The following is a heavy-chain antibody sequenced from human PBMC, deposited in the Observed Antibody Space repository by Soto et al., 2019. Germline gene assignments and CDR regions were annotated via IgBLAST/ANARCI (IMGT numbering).Heavy chain of an antibody. J-gene: IGHJ6*02. Sequence: GASVKVSCKASGYTFTSYYMHWVRQAPGQGLEWMGIINPSGGSTSYAQKFQGRVTMTRDTSTSTVYMELSSLRSEDTAVYYCARDRQSLGRFLEWSYYVGYYYGMDVWGQGTTVTVSS. CDR1: GYTFTSYY. CDR3: ARDRQSLGRFLEWSYYVGYYYGMDV. D-gene: IGHD3-3*01. V-gene: IGHV1-46*01. CDR2: INPSGGST.